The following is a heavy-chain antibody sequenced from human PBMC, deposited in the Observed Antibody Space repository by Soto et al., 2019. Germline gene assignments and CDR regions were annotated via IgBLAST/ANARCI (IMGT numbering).Heavy chain of an antibody. CDR3: ASGLRHSGIAA. CDR2: IDHSGST. V-gene: IGHV4-34*01. J-gene: IGHJ6*02. Sequence: SDTQPLTCAFHCGSFNAYSWTWILQPPGKWLKWIGEIDHSGSTTYNPSLKSRITMSVDTSKKQFSLNVSSMTAADTAVYEWASGLRHSGIAASGQGDTVSV. CDR1: CGSFNAYS.